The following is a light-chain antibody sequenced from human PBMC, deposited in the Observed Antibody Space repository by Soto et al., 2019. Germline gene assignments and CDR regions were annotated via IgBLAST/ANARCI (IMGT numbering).Light chain of an antibody. Sequence: EIVMTQSPATLSVSPGERATLSCRASQSVSSNLAWYQQKPGQAPRLLIYGASNRATGIPDRFSGSGSGTDFTLTISRLEPEDFVLYYCQQYDSSFPAFGQGTKVDIK. CDR1: QSVSSN. V-gene: IGKV3D-15*01. CDR2: GAS. CDR3: QQYDSSFPA. J-gene: IGKJ1*01.